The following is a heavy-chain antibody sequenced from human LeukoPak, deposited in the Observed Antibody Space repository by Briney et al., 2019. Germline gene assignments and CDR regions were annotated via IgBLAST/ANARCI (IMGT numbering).Heavy chain of an antibody. Sequence: GGCLRLSCAASGFTFSSYAMHWVRQAPGKGLEWVAVISYDGSNKYYADSVKGRFTISRDNSKNTPYLQMNSLRAEDTAVYYCARVSTLPYWWELSGAFDIWGQGTMVTVSS. CDR3: ARVSTLPYWWELSGAFDI. CDR1: GFTFSSYA. V-gene: IGHV3-30*14. D-gene: IGHD2-15*01. CDR2: ISYDGSNK. J-gene: IGHJ3*02.